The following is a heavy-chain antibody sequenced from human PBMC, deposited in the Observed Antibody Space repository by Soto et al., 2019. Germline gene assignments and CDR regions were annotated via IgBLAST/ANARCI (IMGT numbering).Heavy chain of an antibody. CDR3: ARVWVYDYIWGSPQGHAFDI. J-gene: IGHJ3*02. CDR2: IYYSGST. V-gene: IGHV4-59*01. CDR1: GGSISSYY. Sequence: ETLSLTCTVSGGSISSYYWSWIRQPPGKGLEWIGYIYYSGSTNYNPSLKSRVTISVDTSKNQFSLKLSSVTAADTAVYYCARVWVYDYIWGSPQGHAFDIWGQGTMVTVSS. D-gene: IGHD3-16*01.